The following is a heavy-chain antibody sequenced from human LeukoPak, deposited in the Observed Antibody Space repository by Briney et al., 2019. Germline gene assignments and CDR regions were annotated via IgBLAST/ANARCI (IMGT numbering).Heavy chain of an antibody. CDR3: AKDLVKYVIGSGSYYALGY. CDR2: ISGSGGST. J-gene: IGHJ4*02. Sequence: GGSLRLSCAASGFTFSSYWMSWVRQAPGKGLEWVSAISGSGGSTYYADSVKGRFTISRDNSKNTLYLQMNSLRAEDTAVYYCAKDLVKYVIGSGSYYALGYWGQGALVTVSS. V-gene: IGHV3-23*01. D-gene: IGHD3-10*01. CDR1: GFTFSSYW.